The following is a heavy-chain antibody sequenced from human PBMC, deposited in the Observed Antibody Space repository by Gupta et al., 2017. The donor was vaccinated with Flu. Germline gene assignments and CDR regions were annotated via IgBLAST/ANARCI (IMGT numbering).Heavy chain of an antibody. Sequence: QVQLVQSGAEVKKPGSSVKVYCKASGGTFSSYTIRWLRLAPGQGLEWMGRIIPILGIANYAQKFQGRVTITADKSTSTAYMELSSLRSEDTAVYYCARKSGSYYDSSGYPLNEYWGQGTLVTVSS. CDR1: GGTFSSYT. CDR3: ARKSGSYYDSSGYPLNEY. V-gene: IGHV1-69*02. D-gene: IGHD3-22*01. J-gene: IGHJ4*02. CDR2: IIPILGIA.